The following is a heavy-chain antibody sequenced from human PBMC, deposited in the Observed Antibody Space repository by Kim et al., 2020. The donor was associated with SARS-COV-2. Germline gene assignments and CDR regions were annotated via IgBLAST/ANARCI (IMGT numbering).Heavy chain of an antibody. J-gene: IGHJ1*01. CDR1: GFTFSDYY. CDR2: ISSSSSYT. Sequence: GGSLRLSCAASGFTFSDYYMSWIRQAPGKGLEWVSYISSSSSYTNYADSVKGRFTISRDNAKNSLYLQMNSLRAEDTAVYYCARAHNYCGGDCYPEYFQHWGQGTLVTVSS. V-gene: IGHV3-11*05. D-gene: IGHD2-21*02. CDR3: ARAHNYCGGDCYPEYFQH.